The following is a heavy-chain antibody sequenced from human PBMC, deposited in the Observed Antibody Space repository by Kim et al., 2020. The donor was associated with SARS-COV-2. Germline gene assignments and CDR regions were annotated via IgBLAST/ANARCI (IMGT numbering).Heavy chain of an antibody. V-gene: IGHV5-51*01. J-gene: IGHJ5*02. CDR1: GYSFTSYW. Sequence: GESLKISCKGSGYSFTSYWIGWVRQMPGKGLEWMGIIYPGDSDTRYSPSFQGQVTISADKSISTAYLQWSSLKASDTAMYYCARRDCSGGSCYFGGFDPWGQGTLVTVSS. CDR2: IYPGDSDT. D-gene: IGHD2-15*01. CDR3: ARRDCSGGSCYFGGFDP.